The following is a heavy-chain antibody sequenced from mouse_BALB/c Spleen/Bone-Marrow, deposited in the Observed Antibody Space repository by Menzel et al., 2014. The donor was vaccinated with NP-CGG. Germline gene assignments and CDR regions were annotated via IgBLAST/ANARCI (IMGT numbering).Heavy chain of an antibody. D-gene: IGHD2-4*01. V-gene: IGHV5-12-1*01. Sequence: EVQLVESGGGLVKPGGSLKLSCAASGFAFSSYDMSWVRQTPEKRLEWVAYISSGGGSTYYPDTVKGRFTISRDNAKNTLYLQMSSLKSEDTAMYYCARGYYDYDGGYYYAMDYWGQGTSVTVSS. J-gene: IGHJ4*01. CDR3: ARGYYDYDGGYYYAMDY. CDR1: GFAFSSYD. CDR2: ISSGGGST.